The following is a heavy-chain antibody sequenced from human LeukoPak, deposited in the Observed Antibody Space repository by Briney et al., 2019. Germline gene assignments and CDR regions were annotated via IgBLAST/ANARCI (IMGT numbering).Heavy chain of an antibody. J-gene: IGHJ4*02. CDR2: IGPHSTFT. CDR1: GFTFADHY. Sequence: ASLKVSCKSSGFTFADHYIHWVRQGPGQGLEWMGYIGPHSTFTSSPQEFQGRVTMTRDASMSTAYMELTRLTSDDTAVYYCVREGEGPLSKDFDYWGQGTLVTVSS. D-gene: IGHD2/OR15-2a*01. CDR3: VREGEGPLSKDFDY. V-gene: IGHV1-2*02.